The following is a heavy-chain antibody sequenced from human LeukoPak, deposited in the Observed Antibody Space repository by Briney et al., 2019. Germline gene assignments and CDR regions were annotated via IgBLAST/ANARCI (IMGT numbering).Heavy chain of an antibody. CDR3: AKDRVAGTGRGYNWFDP. V-gene: IGHV3-30*18. D-gene: IGHD6-19*01. Sequence: GGSLRLSCAASGFTFSSYGMHWVRQAPGKGLEWVAVISYDGSNKYYADSVKGRFTISRDNSKNTLYLQMNSLRAEDTAVYYCAKDRVAGTGRGYNWFDPWGQGTLVTVSS. CDR2: ISYDGSNK. CDR1: GFTFSSYG. J-gene: IGHJ5*02.